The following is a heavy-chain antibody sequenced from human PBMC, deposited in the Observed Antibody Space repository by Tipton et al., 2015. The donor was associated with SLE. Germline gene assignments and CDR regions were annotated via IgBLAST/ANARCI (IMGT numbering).Heavy chain of an antibody. V-gene: IGHV1-2*02. Sequence: QVQLVQSGAEVKKPGASVKVSCKASGNTFSLYYLHWVRQAPGHGLEWMGRINPDNGGTNYAQKFQGRVTMTRDTSITSAYMELSSLTSDDTAAYYCASGPTGPRLDVWGKGTTVTVSS. CDR1: GNTFSLYY. CDR3: ASGPTGPRLDV. CDR2: INPDNGGT. J-gene: IGHJ6*04. D-gene: IGHD4-17*01.